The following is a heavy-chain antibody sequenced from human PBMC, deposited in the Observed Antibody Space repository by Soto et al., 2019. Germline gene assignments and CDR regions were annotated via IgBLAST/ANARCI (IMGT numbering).Heavy chain of an antibody. CDR1: GGSFSGYY. CDR2: INHSGST. Sequence: KPSETLSLTCAVYGGSFSGYYWSWIRQPPGKGLEWIGEINHSGSTNYNPSLKSRVTISLDTSKNQFSLKLSSVTAADTAVYYCARGFGSSGYYFSWFDPWGQGTLVTVSS. J-gene: IGHJ5*02. V-gene: IGHV4-34*01. D-gene: IGHD3-22*01. CDR3: ARGFGSSGYYFSWFDP.